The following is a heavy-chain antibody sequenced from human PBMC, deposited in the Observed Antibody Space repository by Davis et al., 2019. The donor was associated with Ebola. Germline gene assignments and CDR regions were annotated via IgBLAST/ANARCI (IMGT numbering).Heavy chain of an antibody. V-gene: IGHV1-46*01. CDR3: ARRLYCGGGSCYEYYYGMDV. CDR1: GYPFINYG. Sequence: ASVKVSCKTSGYPFINYGISWVRQAPGQGLEWMGIINPSGGSTNYAQKFQGRVTMTRDTSTSTVYMELSSLRSEDTAVYYCARRLYCGGGSCYEYYYGMDVWGQGTTVTVSS. CDR2: INPSGGST. J-gene: IGHJ6*02. D-gene: IGHD2-15*01.